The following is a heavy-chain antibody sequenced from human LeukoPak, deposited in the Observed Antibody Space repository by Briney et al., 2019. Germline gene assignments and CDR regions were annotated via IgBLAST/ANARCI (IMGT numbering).Heavy chain of an antibody. J-gene: IGHJ4*02. CDR2: ISPYNGNT. V-gene: IGHV1-18*01. D-gene: IGHD5-24*01. Sequence: ASVKVSCKASGYTFTSYGISWVRQAPGHGLEWMGWISPYNGNTKYAQKLQGRVTMSTDTSTTTAYMELRSLRSDDTAVYYCAREMATIVNQFDYWGQGTLVTVSS. CDR1: GYTFTSYG. CDR3: AREMATIVNQFDY.